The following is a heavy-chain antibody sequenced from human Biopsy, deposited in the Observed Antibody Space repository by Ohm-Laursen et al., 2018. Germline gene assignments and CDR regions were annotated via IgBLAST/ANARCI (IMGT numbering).Heavy chain of an antibody. CDR1: GGSISSDY. D-gene: IGHD3-22*01. CDR3: ARDRGYYSDRTVPGYFDL. CDR2: VYYTGST. J-gene: IGHJ2*01. V-gene: IGHV4-59*01. Sequence: GTLSLTCIVSGGSISSDYWSWIRQPPGKGLQWIGYVYYTGSTDYNPSLQSRVTISVDTSKNHFSLRLRSVTPADTAIYYCARDRGYYSDRTVPGYFDLWGRGTLVTVSS.